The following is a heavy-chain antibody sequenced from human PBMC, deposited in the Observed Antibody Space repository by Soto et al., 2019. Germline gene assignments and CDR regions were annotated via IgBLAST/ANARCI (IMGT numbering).Heavy chain of an antibody. J-gene: IGHJ2*01. CDR3: AATAPTHGDITLSYWYFDL. CDR2: IVVGSGNT. D-gene: IGHD4-17*01. Sequence: ASVKVSCKASGFTFTSSAVQWVRQARGQRLEWIGWIVVGSGNTNYAQKFQERVTITRDKSTSTAYMELSSLRSEDTAVYYCAATAPTHGDITLSYWYFDLWGRGTLVTVSS. V-gene: IGHV1-58*01. CDR1: GFTFTSSA.